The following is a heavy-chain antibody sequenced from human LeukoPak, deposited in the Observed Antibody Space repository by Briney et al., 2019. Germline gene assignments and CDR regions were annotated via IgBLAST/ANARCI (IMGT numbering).Heavy chain of an antibody. CDR1: SGSINNHY. CDR3: ARDQIGYGLDY. CDR2: IYDSWNT. V-gene: IGHV4-59*11. J-gene: IGHJ4*02. Sequence: SETLSLTCIVSSGSINNHYWSWIRQPPGKELEWIGYIYDSWNTNYNPSLKSRVTISIDTSKNQFSLNLTSVTAADTAVYYCARDQIGYGLDYWGQGTLVTVSS. D-gene: IGHD5-18*01.